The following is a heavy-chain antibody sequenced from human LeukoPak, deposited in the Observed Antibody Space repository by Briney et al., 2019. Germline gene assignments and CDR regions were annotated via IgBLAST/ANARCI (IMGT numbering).Heavy chain of an antibody. CDR2: IYSGGST. CDR1: GFTVSSNY. CDR3: ARSAAGYFDY. V-gene: IGHV3-66*01. J-gene: IGHJ4*02. Sequence: GGSLRLSCAAPGFTVSSNYMSWVRQAPGKGLEWVSVIYSGGSTYYADSVKGRFTISRDNSKSTLYLQMNSLRAEDTAVYYCARSAAGYFDYWGQGTLVTVSS. D-gene: IGHD6-13*01.